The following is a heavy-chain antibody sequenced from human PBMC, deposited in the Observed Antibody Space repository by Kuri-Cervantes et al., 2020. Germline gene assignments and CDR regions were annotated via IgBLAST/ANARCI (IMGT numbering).Heavy chain of an antibody. CDR2: INESGGTT. Sequence: GESLKISCAASGFTFSRYAMTWVRQAPGKGLEWVSAINESGGTTYYADSVKGRFTISRDNSKNTLYLQMNSLRAEDTAVYYCAKGGSYDILTGYRHYYTFNTMDVWGQGTTVTVSS. CDR1: GFTFSRYA. J-gene: IGHJ6*02. CDR3: AKGGSYDILTGYRHYYTFNTMDV. D-gene: IGHD3-9*01. V-gene: IGHV3-23*01.